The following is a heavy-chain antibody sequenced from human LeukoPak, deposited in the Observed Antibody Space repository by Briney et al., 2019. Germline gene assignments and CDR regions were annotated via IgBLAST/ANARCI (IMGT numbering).Heavy chain of an antibody. CDR2: IWYDGNNK. CDR1: GFTFSSYG. Sequence: GGSLRLSCAASGFTFSSYGMHWVRQAPGKGLEWVAVIWYDGNNKYYVDSVKGRFTISRDNSKNTLYLQMNSLRAEDTAIYYCARSLPYGTTWYGRSDFWGQGTLVTVSS. D-gene: IGHD6-13*01. J-gene: IGHJ4*02. V-gene: IGHV3-33*01. CDR3: ARSLPYGTTWYGRSDF.